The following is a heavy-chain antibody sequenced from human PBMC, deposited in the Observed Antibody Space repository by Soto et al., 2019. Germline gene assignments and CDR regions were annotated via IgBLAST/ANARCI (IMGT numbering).Heavy chain of an antibody. D-gene: IGHD1-26*01. CDR2: IWYDGSNK. J-gene: IGHJ4*02. CDR3: ARDVGRGRGWQIDY. V-gene: IGHV3-33*01. Sequence: TGGSLRLSCAASGFTFSSYGMHWVRQAPGKGLEWVAVIWYDGSNKYYADSVKGRFTISRDNSKNTLYLQMNSLRAEDTAVYYCARDVGRGRGWQIDYWGQGTLVTVSS. CDR1: GFTFSSYG.